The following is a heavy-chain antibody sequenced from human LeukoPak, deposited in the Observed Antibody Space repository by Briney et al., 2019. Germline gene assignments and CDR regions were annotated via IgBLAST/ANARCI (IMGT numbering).Heavy chain of an antibody. V-gene: IGHV3-7*03. CDR3: AKKGRSLQTY. CDR1: GFMFSSNW. CDR2: IKEDGTET. J-gene: IGHJ4*02. Sequence: GGSLRLSCAASGFMFSSNWMSWVRLAPGKGLEWVANIKEDGTETYYVDSVKGRFTISRDNAKNSLYLQMNSLRVEDTAVYYCAKKGRSLQTYWGQGTLVTVSS. D-gene: IGHD5-24*01.